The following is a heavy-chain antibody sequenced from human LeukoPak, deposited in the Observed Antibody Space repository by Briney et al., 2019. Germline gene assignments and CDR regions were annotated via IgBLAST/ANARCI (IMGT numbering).Heavy chain of an antibody. J-gene: IGHJ4*02. CDR3: ATMARYCSGGSCYLDY. V-gene: IGHV3-53*01. CDR2: SGGSI. Sequence: SGGSIYYADSVKGRFTIPRDNSKNTLYLQMNSLRAEDTAVYYCATMARYCSGGSCYLDYWGQGTLVTVSS. D-gene: IGHD2-15*01.